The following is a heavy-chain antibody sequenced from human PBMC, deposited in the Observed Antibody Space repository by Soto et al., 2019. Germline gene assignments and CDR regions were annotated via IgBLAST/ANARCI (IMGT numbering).Heavy chain of an antibody. D-gene: IGHD2-15*01. J-gene: IGHJ4*02. CDR3: ARAGSYCSGGSCSFAY. V-gene: IGHV1-2*02. CDR1: GYTFSGHF. CDR2: INPNTGNT. Sequence: QVQLVQSGADLKKPGASVKVSCKTSGYTFSGHFLQWVRQAPGAGPEWMGWINPNTGNTKYGQKFEGRVTMTRDMSSSKAYMELTMLKVDDTAVYFCARAGSYCSGGSCSFAYWGQGSMVTVSS.